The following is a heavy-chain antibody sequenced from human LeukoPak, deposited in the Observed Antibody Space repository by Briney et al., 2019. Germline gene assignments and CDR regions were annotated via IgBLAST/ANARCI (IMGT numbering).Heavy chain of an antibody. CDR2: ISGSGGST. D-gene: IGHD4-11*01. V-gene: IGHV3-23*01. Sequence: GGSLRLSCAASGFTFSSYAMSWVRQTPGKGLEWVSAISGSGGSTYYADSVKGRFTISRDNSKNTLYLQMNSLRAEDTAVYYCANPYSNYALGYFQHWGQGTLVTVSS. CDR3: ANPYSNYALGYFQH. J-gene: IGHJ1*01. CDR1: GFTFSSYA.